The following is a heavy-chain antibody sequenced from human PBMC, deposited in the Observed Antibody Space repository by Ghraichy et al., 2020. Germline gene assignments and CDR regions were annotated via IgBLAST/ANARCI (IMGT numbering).Heavy chain of an antibody. CDR1: GFTFSSYA. CDR2: ISGSGGST. V-gene: IGHV3-23*01. Sequence: GGSLRLSCAASGFTFSSYAMSWVRQAPGKGLEWVSAISGSGGSTYYADSVKGRFTISRDNSKNTLYLQMNSLRAEDTAVYYCAKRLELRPLYNWFDPWGQGTLVTVSS. D-gene: IGHD1-7*01. J-gene: IGHJ5*02. CDR3: AKRLELRPLYNWFDP.